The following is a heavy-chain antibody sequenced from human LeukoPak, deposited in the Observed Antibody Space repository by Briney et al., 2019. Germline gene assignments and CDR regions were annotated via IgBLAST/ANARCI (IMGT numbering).Heavy chain of an antibody. J-gene: IGHJ6*03. D-gene: IGHD2-2*01. Sequence: ASVKVSCKASGYSFPSYGITWVRQAPGQGLEWMGRISVYNGHTTYAQNFQGRVTMTTETSTSTAYLEVRSLRSDDTARYYCARIAVVVPTGIVGSYFNYMDVWGEGTTVTVSS. V-gene: IGHV1-18*01. CDR2: ISVYNGHT. CDR1: GYSFPSYG. CDR3: ARIAVVVPTGIVGSYFNYMDV.